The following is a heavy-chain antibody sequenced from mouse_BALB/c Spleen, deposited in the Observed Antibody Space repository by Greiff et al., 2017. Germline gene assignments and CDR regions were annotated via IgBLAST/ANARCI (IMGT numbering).Heavy chain of an antibody. J-gene: IGHJ3*01. CDR1: GDSITSGY. CDR3: ARSRYDGRAWFAY. V-gene: IGHV3-8*02. CDR2: ISYSGST. Sequence: VQLQQSGPSLVKPSQTLSLTCSVTGDSITSGYWNWIRKFPGNKLEYMGYISYSGSTYYNPSLKSRISITRDTSKNQYYLQLNSVTTEDTATYYCARSRYDGRAWFAYWGQGTLVTVSA. D-gene: IGHD2-14*01.